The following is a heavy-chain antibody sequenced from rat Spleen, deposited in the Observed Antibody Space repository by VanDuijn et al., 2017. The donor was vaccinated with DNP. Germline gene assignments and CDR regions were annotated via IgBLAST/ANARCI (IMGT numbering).Heavy chain of an antibody. CDR2: IIYDGSSI. J-gene: IGHJ3*01. CDR1: GFTFSDYA. CDR3: ARSRLPGYYPFAC. V-gene: IGHV5-7*01. D-gene: IGHD1-4*01. Sequence: EVQLVESGGGLVQPGRSLKLSCAASGFTFSDYAMAWVRQAPKKGLEWVATIIYDGSSIFYRDSVKGRFTISRENAKSTLYLQMNSLKSEDTATYYCARSRLPGYYPFACWGQGTLVTVSS.